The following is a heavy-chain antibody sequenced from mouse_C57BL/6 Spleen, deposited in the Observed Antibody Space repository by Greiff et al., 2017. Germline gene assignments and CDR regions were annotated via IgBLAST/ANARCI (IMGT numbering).Heavy chain of an antibody. V-gene: IGHV1-15*01. J-gene: IGHJ3*01. D-gene: IGHD2-1*01. Sequence: VQLQQSGAELVRPGASVTLSCKASGYTFTDYEMHWVKQTPVHGLEWIGAIDPETGGNAYNQKFKGKAILTADKSSSTAYMELRSLTSEDSAVYYCTRYGYGNSFAYWGQGTLVTVSA. CDR3: TRYGYGNSFAY. CDR1: GYTFTDYE. CDR2: IDPETGGN.